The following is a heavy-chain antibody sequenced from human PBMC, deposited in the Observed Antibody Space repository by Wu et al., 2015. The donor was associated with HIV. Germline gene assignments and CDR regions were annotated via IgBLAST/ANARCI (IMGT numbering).Heavy chain of an antibody. V-gene: IGHV1-2*02. CDR3: ARNRLPPVVGATTAVAFDI. CDR2: INPNSGGT. Sequence: QVQLVQSGAEMKKPGASVKVSCKASGYTFTGYYMYWVRQAPGQGLKWMGWINPNSGGTNYAQKFQGRVTMTRDTSISTAYMELSRLRSDDTAVYYCARNRLPPVVGATTAVAFDIWGQGTMVTVSS. CDR1: GYTFTGYY. J-gene: IGHJ3*02. D-gene: IGHD1-26*01.